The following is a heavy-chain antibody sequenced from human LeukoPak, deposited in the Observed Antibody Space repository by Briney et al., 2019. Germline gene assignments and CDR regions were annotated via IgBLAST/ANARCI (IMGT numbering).Heavy chain of an antibody. J-gene: IGHJ6*03. V-gene: IGHV1-69*02. Sequence: SVKVSCKASGGTFSSYTISWVRQAPGQGLEWMGRIVPILGIANYAQKFQGRVTITADESTSTAYMELSSLRSEDTAVYYCARVPGYCSSTSCFYYYYMDVWGKGTTVTVSS. CDR3: ARVPGYCSSTSCFYYYYMDV. CDR1: GGTFSSYT. CDR2: IVPILGIA. D-gene: IGHD2-2*01.